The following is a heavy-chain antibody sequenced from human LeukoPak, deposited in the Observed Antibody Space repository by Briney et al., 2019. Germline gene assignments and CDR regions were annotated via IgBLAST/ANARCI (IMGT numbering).Heavy chain of an antibody. Sequence: SETLSLTCAIYDASFSGYYWSWIRQPPGKGLEWIGYVYDRGNTIYNPSLNHRVSISVDTSKNQFSLRLSSVTAADTAVYYCARMWLAHDYWGQGTLVTVSS. CDR1: DASFSGYY. CDR3: ARMWLAHDY. V-gene: IGHV4-59*01. D-gene: IGHD3-22*01. CDR2: VYDRGNT. J-gene: IGHJ4*02.